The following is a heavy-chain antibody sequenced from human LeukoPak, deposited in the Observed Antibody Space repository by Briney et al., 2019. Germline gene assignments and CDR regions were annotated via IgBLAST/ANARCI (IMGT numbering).Heavy chain of an antibody. CDR1: GGSMSSYY. CDR3: ARDESNAFDI. CDR2: IYYSGST. V-gene: IGHV4-59*01. Sequence: PSETLSLTCTVSGGSMSSYYWSWIRQPPGKGLEWIAYIYYSGSTKYNPSLKSRVTVSVDTSKNQFSLKLSSVTAADTAVYYCARDESNAFDIWGQGTMVTVSS. J-gene: IGHJ3*02.